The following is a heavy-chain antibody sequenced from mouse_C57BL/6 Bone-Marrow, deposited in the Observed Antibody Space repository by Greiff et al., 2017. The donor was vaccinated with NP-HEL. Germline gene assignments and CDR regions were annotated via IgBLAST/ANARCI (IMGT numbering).Heavy chain of an antibody. Sequence: VQLQQPGAELVRPGTSVKLSCKASGYTFTSYWMHWVKQRPGQGLEWIGVIDPSDSYTNYNQKFKGKATLTVDTSSSTAYMQRSSLTSEDSAVYYCAKEGYYYYGSSYGYFDVWGTGTTVTVSS. CDR1: GYTFTSYW. CDR2: IDPSDSYT. V-gene: IGHV1-59*01. J-gene: IGHJ1*03. CDR3: AKEGYYYYGSSYGYFDV. D-gene: IGHD1-1*01.